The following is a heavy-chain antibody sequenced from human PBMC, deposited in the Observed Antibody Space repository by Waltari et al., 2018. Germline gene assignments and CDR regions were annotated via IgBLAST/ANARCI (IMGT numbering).Heavy chain of an antibody. Sequence: QVQLQESGPGLVKPSETLSLTCAVSGYSISSGYYWGWIRQPPGKGLEWIGSIYHSGSTYYNPSLKSRVTISVDTSKNQFSLKLSSVTAADTAVYYCASSSFGGVIVRRNFDYWGQGTLVTVSS. V-gene: IGHV4-38-2*01. J-gene: IGHJ4*02. CDR1: GYSISSGYY. D-gene: IGHD3-16*02. CDR2: IYHSGST. CDR3: ASSSFGGVIVRRNFDY.